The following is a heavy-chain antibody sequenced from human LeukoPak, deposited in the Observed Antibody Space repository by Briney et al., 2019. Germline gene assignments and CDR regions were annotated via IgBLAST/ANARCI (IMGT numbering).Heavy chain of an antibody. V-gene: IGHV3-20*04. CDR3: ARAPDSTWYRNWFDP. CDR2: ISWSGGNT. D-gene: IGHD6-13*01. J-gene: IGHJ5*02. CDR1: GFTFDDYG. Sequence: GGSLRLSCAASGFTFDDYGMSWVRQVPGKGLEWVSGISWSGGNTGYADSVKGRFTISRDNAKNSLYLQMNSLRAEDTAFYYCARAPDSTWYRNWFDPWGQGNLVTVSS.